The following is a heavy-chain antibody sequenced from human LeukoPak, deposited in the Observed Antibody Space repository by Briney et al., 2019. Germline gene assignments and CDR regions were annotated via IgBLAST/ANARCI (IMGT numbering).Heavy chain of an antibody. J-gene: IGHJ4*02. CDR1: GFTFRSYN. V-gene: IGHV3-13*01. CDR3: VRDGDGYDY. Sequence: GGSLRLSCAASGFTFRSYNMHWVRQPTGKGLEWVASIGTSGDSYHAESVKGRFTISRDDARNFLYLQMNSLRTGDTALYYCVRDGDGYDYWGQGTLVTVSS. D-gene: IGHD2-21*02. CDR2: IGTSGDS.